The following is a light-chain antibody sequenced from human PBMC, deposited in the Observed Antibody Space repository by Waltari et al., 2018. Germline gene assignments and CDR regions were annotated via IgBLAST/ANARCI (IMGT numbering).Light chain of an antibody. CDR1: SSNIGSNT. V-gene: IGLV1-44*01. CDR2: SNN. CDR3: AAWDDSLNGVV. Sequence: QSVLTQPPSASGTPGQRVTISCSGSSSNIGSNTVNWYQQLPGTAPKLLIYSNNHRPSGGPDRFSCAKSGTSASLASSGLQSEDEADYYCAAWDDSLNGVVFGGGTKLTVL. J-gene: IGLJ2*01.